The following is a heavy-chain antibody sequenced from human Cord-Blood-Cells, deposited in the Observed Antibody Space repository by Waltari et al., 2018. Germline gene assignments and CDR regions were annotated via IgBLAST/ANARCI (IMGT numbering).Heavy chain of an antibody. V-gene: IGHV5-51*01. Sequence: EVQLVQSGAEVKQPGESLKISCKGSGYRFTSYWIGWVREMPGKGLEWMGIIYPGDSDTRYSPSFQGQVTISADKSISTAYLQWSSLKASDTAMYYCATRGGYFDWLDAFDIWGQGTMVTVSS. J-gene: IGHJ3*02. D-gene: IGHD3-9*01. CDR3: ATRGGYFDWLDAFDI. CDR1: GYRFTSYW. CDR2: IYPGDSDT.